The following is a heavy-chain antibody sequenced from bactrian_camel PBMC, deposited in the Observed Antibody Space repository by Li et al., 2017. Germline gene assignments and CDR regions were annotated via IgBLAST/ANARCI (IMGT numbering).Heavy chain of an antibody. J-gene: IGHJ6*01. CDR1: GFTFSGFW. D-gene: IGHD6*01. CDR3: AADKLYGGTHPLARDFRY. V-gene: IGHV3S1*01. Sequence: HVQLVESGGGLVQPGRSLRLSCEASGFTFSGFWMSWVRQAPGKGLEWVSTINSGGVTTYYADSVKGRFTISRDNAKNTVYLQMNSAKPEDTGMYICAADKLYGGTHPLARDFRYWGQGTQVTVSS. CDR2: INSGGVTT.